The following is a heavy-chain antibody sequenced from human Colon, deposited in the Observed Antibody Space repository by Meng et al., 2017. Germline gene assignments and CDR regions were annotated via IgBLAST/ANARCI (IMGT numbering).Heavy chain of an antibody. CDR1: GYTFINYA. J-gene: IGHJ4*02. CDR2: IHNGDGNT. Sequence: QVHLVQSGAEVKKPGASVKVSCKASGYTFINYAMHWVRQAPGQRLEWMGWIHNGDGNTKYSQKFQGRVTISRDTSASTVYMELSSLRSEDTAVYYCARKASGYSYSTNWGQGTLVTVSS. CDR3: ARKASGYSYSTN. D-gene: IGHD3-22*01. V-gene: IGHV1-3*04.